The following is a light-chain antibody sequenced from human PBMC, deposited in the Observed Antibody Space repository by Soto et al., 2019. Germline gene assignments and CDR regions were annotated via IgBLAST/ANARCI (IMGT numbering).Light chain of an antibody. Sequence: MTQSPSTLPASVGDRVTITCRASQSISSNLAWYQQKPGQTPRLLIYATSTRATGIPARFSGSGSGTEFTLTISSLQSEDFAVYYCQHYNNWPLTFGGGTKVDIK. CDR3: QHYNNWPLT. V-gene: IGKV3-15*01. CDR2: ATS. CDR1: QSISSN. J-gene: IGKJ4*01.